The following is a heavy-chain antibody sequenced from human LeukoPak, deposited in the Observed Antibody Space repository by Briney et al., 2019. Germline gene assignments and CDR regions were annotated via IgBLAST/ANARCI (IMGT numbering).Heavy chain of an antibody. CDR3: ATDPQHDGDL. D-gene: IGHD1-1*01. J-gene: IGHJ5*02. Sequence: ISTISSDGDNTHYADSVKGRFTISRDSSKNTLFLEMNSLRAEDTAIYYCATDPQHDGDLWGQGTLVTVSS. V-gene: IGHV3-23*01. CDR2: ISSDGDNT.